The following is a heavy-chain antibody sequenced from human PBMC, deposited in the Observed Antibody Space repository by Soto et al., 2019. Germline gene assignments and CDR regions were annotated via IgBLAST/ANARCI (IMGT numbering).Heavy chain of an antibody. D-gene: IGHD3-16*01. Sequence: GGSLRLSCAASGFTFSSYAMSWVRQAPGKGLEWVSAISGSGGSTYYADSVKGRFTISRDNSKNTLYLQMNSLRAEDTAVYYCAKAGYYDYVWGSENYYGMDVWGQGTTVTVSS. CDR2: ISGSGGST. CDR3: AKAGYYDYVWGSENYYGMDV. J-gene: IGHJ6*02. V-gene: IGHV3-23*01. CDR1: GFTFSSYA.